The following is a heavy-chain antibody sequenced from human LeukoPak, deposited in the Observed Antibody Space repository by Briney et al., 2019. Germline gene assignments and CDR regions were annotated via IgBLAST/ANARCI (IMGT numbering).Heavy chain of an antibody. Sequence: GGSLRLSCAASGFNFNKYAMSWVRQAPGKGLDWVSSISDSGGATYYPDSKKGRFTISRDNSKNTLYLQMNSLRAEDTAVYYCAKLGRDGYNYGWFDPWGQGTLVTVSS. CDR1: GFNFNKYA. CDR3: AKLGRDGYNYGWFDP. J-gene: IGHJ5*02. V-gene: IGHV3-23*01. CDR2: ISDSGGAT. D-gene: IGHD5-24*01.